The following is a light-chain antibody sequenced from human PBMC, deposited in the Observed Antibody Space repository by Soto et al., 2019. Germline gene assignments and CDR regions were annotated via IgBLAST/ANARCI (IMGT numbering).Light chain of an antibody. CDR1: QSVSSN. Sequence: EIVMTQSPATLSVSPGERATLSCRASQSVSSNLAWYQQKPGPAPRLLIYGASTRATGIPARFSGSGSGTEFTLTISSLQSEDFAVYSCQQYNNWPPTFGQGTKVDIK. V-gene: IGKV3-15*01. CDR3: QQYNNWPPT. J-gene: IGKJ1*01. CDR2: GAS.